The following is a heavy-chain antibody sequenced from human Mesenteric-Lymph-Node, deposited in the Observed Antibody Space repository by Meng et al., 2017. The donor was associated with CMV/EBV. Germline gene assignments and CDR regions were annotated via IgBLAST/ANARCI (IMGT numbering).Heavy chain of an antibody. D-gene: IGHD4-17*01. V-gene: IGHV1-18*04. Sequence: SCKTSGYTFTSYGIAWVRQAPGQGLEWMGWLSNYHGTTNYAQKLQGRVTLTANTSTSTAYMELRSLRSDDTAVYYCARLGYGVNKSDYWGQGTLVTVSS. CDR3: ARLGYGVNKSDY. CDR1: GYTFTSYG. CDR2: LSNYHGTT. J-gene: IGHJ4*02.